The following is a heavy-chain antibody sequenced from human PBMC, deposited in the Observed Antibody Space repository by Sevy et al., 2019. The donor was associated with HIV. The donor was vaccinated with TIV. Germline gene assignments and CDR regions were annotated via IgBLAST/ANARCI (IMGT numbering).Heavy chain of an antibody. J-gene: IGHJ4*02. CDR2: TYYRSKWYY. Sequence: SQTLSVTCAISGDSVSSNSAAWNWIRQSPSRGLEWLGRTYYRSKWYYDYALSVKSRITINPDTSKNQFSLQLNSVTPEDTAVFFCARDSVYCSGGSCYSESFDSWGQGTLVTVSS. V-gene: IGHV6-1*01. D-gene: IGHD2-15*01. CDR1: GDSVSSNSAA. CDR3: ARDSVYCSGGSCYSESFDS.